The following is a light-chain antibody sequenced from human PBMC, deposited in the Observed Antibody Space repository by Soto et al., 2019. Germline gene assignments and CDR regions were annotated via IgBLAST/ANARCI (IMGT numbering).Light chain of an antibody. CDR3: MQGTYWPPYT. J-gene: IGKJ2*01. CDR2: KVS. Sequence: DVLMTQSPLSLPVTLGQPASISCKSRQSLVHSDGNTYLNWFHQRPGQSPRRLIYKVSSRDSGVPDRVSGSGSGTDFTLKISRVEAEDVGVYYCMQGTYWPPYTCGQGTKLEIK. CDR1: QSLVHSDGNTY. V-gene: IGKV2-30*02.